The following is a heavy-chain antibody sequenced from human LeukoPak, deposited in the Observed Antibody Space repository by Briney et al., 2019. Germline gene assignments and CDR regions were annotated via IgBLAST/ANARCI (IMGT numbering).Heavy chain of an antibody. Sequence: ASVKVSCKASGGTFSSYAISWVRQAPGQGLEWMGWISTYNGNTNYTQKLQGRVTMTTDTSTSTSYMELTSLRSDDTAVYYCARLDRSYGLDYWGQGTLVTVSS. CDR1: GGTFSSYA. D-gene: IGHD1-26*01. V-gene: IGHV1-18*01. CDR2: ISTYNGNT. CDR3: ARLDRSYGLDY. J-gene: IGHJ4*02.